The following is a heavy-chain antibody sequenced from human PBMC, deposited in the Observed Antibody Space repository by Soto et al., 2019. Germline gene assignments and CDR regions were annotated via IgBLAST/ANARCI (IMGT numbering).Heavy chain of an antibody. CDR3: ARGVAGSGFDL. J-gene: IGHJ4*02. D-gene: IGHD6-19*01. CDR1: GDSVSSNTAA. CDR2: TYYRSNWRH. V-gene: IGHV6-1*01. Sequence: SQTLSLTCAISGDSVSSNTAAWNWIRSSPSRGLEWLGRTYYRSNWRHDYAVSVKSRITVNPDTSKNHFSLQLNSVTPDDTAVYYCARGVAGSGFDLWGQGTLVTSPQ.